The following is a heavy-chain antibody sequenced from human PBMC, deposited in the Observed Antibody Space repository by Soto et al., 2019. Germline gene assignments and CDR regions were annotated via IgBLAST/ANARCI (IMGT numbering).Heavy chain of an antibody. D-gene: IGHD2-2*01. J-gene: IGHJ6*04. CDR2: IKQDGSEK. CDR1: GFTFSSYW. CDR3: ARDLVVVVPAAPGNYCYYGIDV. V-gene: IGHV3-7*01. Sequence: GGSLRLSCAASGFTFSSYWMSWVRQAPGKRLEWVANIKQDGSEKYYVDSVKSRFTISRDNAKSSLYLQMNSLRAEDTAVYYCARDLVVVVPAAPGNYCYYGIDVWATGSTGTV.